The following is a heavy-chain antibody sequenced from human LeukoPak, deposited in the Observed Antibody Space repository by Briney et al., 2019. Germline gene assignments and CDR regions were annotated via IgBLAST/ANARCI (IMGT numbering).Heavy chain of an antibody. V-gene: IGHV4-34*01. J-gene: IGHJ5*02. D-gene: IGHD3-3*01. CDR3: ARGRREWSRNWFYP. CDR2: INHSGST. Sequence: PSETLSLTCAVYGGSFSGYYWSWIGQPPGKGLEWIGEINHSGSTNYNPSLKSRVTISVDTSKNQFSLKLSSVTAADTAVYYCARGRREWSRNWFYPWGQGTLVTVSS. CDR1: GGSFSGYY.